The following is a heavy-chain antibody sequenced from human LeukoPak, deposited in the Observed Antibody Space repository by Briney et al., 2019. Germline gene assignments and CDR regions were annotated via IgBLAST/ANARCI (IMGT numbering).Heavy chain of an antibody. Sequence: ASVKVSCKASGYTFTGYYMHWVRQPPGQGLEWMGLINPNSGGTNYAQKFQGRVTMTRDTSISTAYMELSRLRSDDTAVYYCARGGDSSGWYVNYGMDVWGQGTTVTVSS. CDR3: ARGGDSSGWYVNYGMDV. J-gene: IGHJ6*02. V-gene: IGHV1-2*02. D-gene: IGHD6-19*01. CDR1: GYTFTGYY. CDR2: INPNSGGT.